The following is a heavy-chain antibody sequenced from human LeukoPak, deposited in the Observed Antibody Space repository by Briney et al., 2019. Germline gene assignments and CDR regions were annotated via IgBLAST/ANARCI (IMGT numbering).Heavy chain of an antibody. CDR1: GYTFTSYD. J-gene: IGHJ3*02. CDR2: MNPNSGNT. CDR3: ARGQGQEYGSFEHAFDI. D-gene: IGHD6-6*01. V-gene: IGHV1-8*01. Sequence: ASVKVSCKASGYTFTSYDINWVRQATGQGLEWMGWMNPNSGNTGYAQKFQGRVTITRNTSISTAYMELSSLRSEDTAVYYCARGQGQEYGSFEHAFDIWGQGTMVTVSS.